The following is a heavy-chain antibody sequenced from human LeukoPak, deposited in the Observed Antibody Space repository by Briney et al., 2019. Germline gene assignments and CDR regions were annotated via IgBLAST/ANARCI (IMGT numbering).Heavy chain of an antibody. J-gene: IGHJ6*03. D-gene: IGHD6-19*01. CDR3: ARSISGYYIYYMDV. V-gene: IGHV3-23*01. Sequence: GGSLRLSCAASGFTFSSYGMTWVRQAPGKGLEWVSAISDSGGSTNYADSVKGRFTISRDNSKNTLYLQMNSLRAEDTAVYYCARSISGYYIYYMDVWGKGTTVTVSS. CDR2: ISDSGGST. CDR1: GFTFSSYG.